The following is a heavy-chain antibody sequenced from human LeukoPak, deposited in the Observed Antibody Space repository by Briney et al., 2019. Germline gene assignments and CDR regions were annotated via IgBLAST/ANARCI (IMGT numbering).Heavy chain of an antibody. D-gene: IGHD3-16*02. J-gene: IGHJ4*02. Sequence: GGSLRLSCAASGFTFSSYSMSWVRQAPGKGLGWVSSISSSSSYIYYADSVKGRFTISRDNAKNSLYLQMNSLRAEDTAVYYCARVLSLSHFDYWGQGTLVTVSS. CDR2: ISSSSSYI. V-gene: IGHV3-21*01. CDR3: ARVLSLSHFDY. CDR1: GFTFSSYS.